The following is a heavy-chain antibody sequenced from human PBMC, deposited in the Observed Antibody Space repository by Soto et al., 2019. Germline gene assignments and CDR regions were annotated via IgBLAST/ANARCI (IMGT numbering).Heavy chain of an antibody. V-gene: IGHV2-5*02. CDR2: IYWDDDK. CDR3: AHGQADGSGSYRGYMDV. J-gene: IGHJ6*03. CDR1: GFSLSTSGVG. D-gene: IGHD3-10*01. Sequence: QITLKESGPPLVKPTQTLTLTCTFSGFSLSTSGVGVGWIRQPPGKALEWLALIYWDDDKRYSPSLKSRLTITKDTSKNQVVLTMTNMDPVDTATYYCAHGQADGSGSYRGYMDVWGKGTTVTVSS.